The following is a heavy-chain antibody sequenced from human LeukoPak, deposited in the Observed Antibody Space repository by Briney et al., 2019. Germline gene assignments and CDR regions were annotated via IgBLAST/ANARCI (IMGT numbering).Heavy chain of an antibody. CDR2: IYTSGST. V-gene: IGHV4-61*02. J-gene: IGHJ4*02. D-gene: IGHD3-10*01. CDR1: GGSISSGSYY. CDR3: AREGIPGSPRYFDY. Sequence: SQTLSLTCTVSGGSISSGSYYWSWIRQPAGKGLEWIGRIYTSGSTNYNPSLKSRVTISVDTSKNQFSLKLSSVTAADTAVYYCAREGIPGSPRYFDYWGQGTLVTVSS.